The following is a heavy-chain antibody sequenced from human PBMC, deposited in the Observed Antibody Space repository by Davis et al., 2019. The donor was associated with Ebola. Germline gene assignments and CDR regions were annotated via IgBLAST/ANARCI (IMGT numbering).Heavy chain of an antibody. CDR3: AKDDYYYYGMDV. CDR1: GFTFSSYA. V-gene: IGHV3-23*01. J-gene: IGHJ6*02. Sequence: GESLKISCAASGFTFSSYAMSWVRQAPGKGLEWVSAISGSGGSTNYADSVKGRFTISRDNSKNTLYLQMNSLRAEDTAVYYCAKDDYYYYGMDVWGQGTTVTVSS. CDR2: ISGSGGST.